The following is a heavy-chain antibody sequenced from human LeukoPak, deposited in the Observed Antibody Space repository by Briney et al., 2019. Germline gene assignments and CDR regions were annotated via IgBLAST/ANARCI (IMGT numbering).Heavy chain of an antibody. CDR1: GASIRSGDYY. Sequence: SQTLSLTCTGSGASIRSGDYYWSWIRQPPGKGLEWIGYIYDSGSTYYNPSLKSRITISVDTSENRFSLKLSTVTATDTAVYYCARDRSGGSCYGAFDIWGQGTMVTVSS. CDR2: IYDSGST. CDR3: ARDRSGGSCYGAFDI. J-gene: IGHJ3*02. D-gene: IGHD2-15*01. V-gene: IGHV4-30-4*01.